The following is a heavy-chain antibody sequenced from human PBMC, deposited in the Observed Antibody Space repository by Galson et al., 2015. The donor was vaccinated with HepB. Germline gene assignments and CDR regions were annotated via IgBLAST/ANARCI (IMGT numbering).Heavy chain of an antibody. CDR1: GFIFSNAW. D-gene: IGHD4-17*01. V-gene: IGHV3-15*01. Sequence: SLRLSCAASGFIFSNAWMNWVRQAPGKGLEWVGRIKSRSDGGTTDYAAPVKGRFTISRDDSKNTLYLQMNSLKIEDTAVYYCARDSPVTTLDAFHIWGQGTMVTVSS. CDR2: IKSRSDGGTT. J-gene: IGHJ3*02. CDR3: ARDSPVTTLDAFHI.